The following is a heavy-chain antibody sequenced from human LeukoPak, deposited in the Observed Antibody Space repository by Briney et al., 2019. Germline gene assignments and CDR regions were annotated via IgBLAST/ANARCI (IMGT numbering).Heavy chain of an antibody. J-gene: IGHJ5*02. CDR1: GFTFSSYG. CDR3: AKDGEAYGSGSYTWFDP. V-gene: IGHV3-30*02. Sequence: GGSLRLSCAASGFTFSSYGMHWVRQAPGQGLEWVAFIRYDGSNKYYADSVKGRFTISRDNSKNTLYLQMNSLRAEDTAVYYCAKDGEAYGSGSYTWFDPWGQGTLVTVSS. CDR2: IRYDGSNK. D-gene: IGHD3-10*01.